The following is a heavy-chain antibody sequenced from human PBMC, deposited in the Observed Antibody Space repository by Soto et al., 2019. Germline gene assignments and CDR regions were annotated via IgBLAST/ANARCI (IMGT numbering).Heavy chain of an antibody. J-gene: IGHJ6*03. CDR2: VNPGSGYT. V-gene: IGHV1-8*01. Sequence: QVQLVQSGAEVKKPGASVKVSCKASGYVFPSYDITGVRQAPGHGLERMGWVNPGSGYTGYTQKFQGIVTMTRNMSISTVYMELSSLRSEDTAVYYCARADPRLYYMDVWGKGTTVTVSS. CDR3: ARADPRLYYMDV. CDR1: GYVFPSYD.